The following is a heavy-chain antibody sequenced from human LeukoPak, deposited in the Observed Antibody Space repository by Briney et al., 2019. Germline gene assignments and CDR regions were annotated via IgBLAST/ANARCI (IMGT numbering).Heavy chain of an antibody. D-gene: IGHD5-18*01. Sequence: PSETLSLTCTVSGGSISSYYWSWIRQPAGKGLEWIGRIYTSGSTNYNPSLKSRVTMSVDTSKNQFSLKLSSVTAADTAVYYCAGGTRGYSYGYGFDYWGQGTLVTVSS. CDR3: AGGTRGYSYGYGFDY. CDR2: IYTSGST. V-gene: IGHV4-4*07. J-gene: IGHJ4*02. CDR1: GGSISSYY.